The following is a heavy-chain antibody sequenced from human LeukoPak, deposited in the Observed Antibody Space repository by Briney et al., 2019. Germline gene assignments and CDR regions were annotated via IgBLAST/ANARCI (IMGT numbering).Heavy chain of an antibody. CDR2: ISGSGTTT. D-gene: IGHD2-15*01. CDR3: AKGRRSYYYYMDV. V-gene: IGHV3-23*01. CDR1: GFTFSNYA. J-gene: IGHJ6*03. Sequence: GGSLRLSCAASGFTFSNYAMSWVRQAPGKGLEWVSGISGSGTTTYYADSVKGRFTVSRDDSKNTLYLQMNSLRAEDTAVYYCAKGRRSYYYYMDVWGKGTTVTVSS.